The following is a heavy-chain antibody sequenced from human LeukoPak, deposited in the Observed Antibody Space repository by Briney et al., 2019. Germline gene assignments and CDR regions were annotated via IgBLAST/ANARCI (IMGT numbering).Heavy chain of an antibody. CDR3: ARRSIYWYFDF. CDR2: IYYTGST. D-gene: IGHD3-10*01. Sequence: SETLSLTCTVSGDSIGGGYYWSWVRQHPEKGLEWIGYIYYTGSTHYNPSLRSRVTISLDMSKNQFSLQLNSVTAADMAVYFCARRSIYWYFDFWGRGTLVTVSS. J-gene: IGHJ2*01. V-gene: IGHV4-31*03. CDR1: GDSIGGGYY.